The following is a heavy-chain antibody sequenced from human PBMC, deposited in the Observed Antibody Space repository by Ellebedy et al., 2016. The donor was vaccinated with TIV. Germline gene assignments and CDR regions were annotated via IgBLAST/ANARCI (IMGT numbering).Heavy chain of an antibody. D-gene: IGHD1-26*01. CDR1: GGTFSSYA. J-gene: IGHJ6*02. CDR3: AALSGSYYYGMDV. Sequence: AASVKVSCKASGGTFSSYAISWVRQAPGQGLEWMGRIIPILGIANYAQKFQGRVTITADKSTSTAYMELSSLRSEDTAVYYCAALSGSYYYGMDVWGQGTTVTVSS. V-gene: IGHV1-69*04. CDR2: IIPILGIA.